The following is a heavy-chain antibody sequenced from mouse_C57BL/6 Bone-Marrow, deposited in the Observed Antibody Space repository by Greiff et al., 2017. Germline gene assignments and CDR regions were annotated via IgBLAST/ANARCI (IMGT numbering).Heavy chain of an antibody. CDR3: ARKGTGTGPYYFDY. CDR2: INPNYGTT. D-gene: IGHD4-1*01. Sequence: EVQLQESGPELVKPGASVKISCKASGYSFTDYNMNWVKQSNGKSLEWIGVINPNYGTTSYNQKFKGKATLTVDQSSSTAYMQLNSLTSEDSAVYYCARKGTGTGPYYFDYWGQGTTLTVSS. J-gene: IGHJ2*01. V-gene: IGHV1-39*01. CDR1: GYSFTDYN.